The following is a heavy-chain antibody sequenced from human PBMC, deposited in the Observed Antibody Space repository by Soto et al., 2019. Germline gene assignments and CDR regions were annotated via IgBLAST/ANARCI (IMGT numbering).Heavy chain of an antibody. Sequence: SETLSLTCTVSGGSVSSADHYWGWIRQTPGKGLEWIGYIYYSGITYYTPSLKSRVSMTVDTSKNQFSLKLHSVTAADTAIYYCARDLNDYPNWFDPWGQGILVTVSS. CDR3: ARDLNDYPNWFDP. CDR2: IYYSGIT. D-gene: IGHD4-17*01. CDR1: GGSVSSADHY. J-gene: IGHJ5*02. V-gene: IGHV4-30-4*01.